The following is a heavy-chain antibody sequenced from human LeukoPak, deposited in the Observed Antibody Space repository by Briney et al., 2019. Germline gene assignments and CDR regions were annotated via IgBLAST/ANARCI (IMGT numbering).Heavy chain of an antibody. Sequence: GESLKISCKGSGYSFTSYWIGWVRQMPGKGLEWMGIIYPGDSDTRYSPSFQGQVTISADKSISTAYLQWSSLKASDTAMYYRARPRSKGRSGHDDAFDIWGQGTMVTVSS. J-gene: IGHJ3*02. CDR3: ARPRSKGRSGHDDAFDI. CDR2: IYPGDSDT. V-gene: IGHV5-51*01. D-gene: IGHD5-12*01. CDR1: GYSFTSYW.